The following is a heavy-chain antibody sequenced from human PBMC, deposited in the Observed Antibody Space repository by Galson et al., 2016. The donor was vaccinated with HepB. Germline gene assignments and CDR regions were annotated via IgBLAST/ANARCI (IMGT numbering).Heavy chain of an antibody. V-gene: IGHV4-59*01. Sequence: ETLSLTCTVSGGSISSYYWSWIRQPPGKGLEWIGYICYSGSTNYNPSLKSRVTISVDTSKKQVSLKLTSVTAADTAVYYCARGLLFGSGSYYFDYWGQGTLVTVSS. CDR1: GGSISSYY. D-gene: IGHD3-10*01. J-gene: IGHJ4*02. CDR2: ICYSGST. CDR3: ARGLLFGSGSYYFDY.